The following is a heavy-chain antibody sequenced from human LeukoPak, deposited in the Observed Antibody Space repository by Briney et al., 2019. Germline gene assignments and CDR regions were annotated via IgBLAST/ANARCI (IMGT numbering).Heavy chain of an antibody. CDR1: GASISSYY. J-gene: IGHJ2*01. D-gene: IGHD6-6*01. CDR2: IYYSGST. CDR3: ARDSSNWYFDL. Sequence: SETLSLTCTVSGASISSYYWSWIRQPPGKGLEWIGYIYYSGSTNYNPSLRSRVTISVDTSKNQFSLKLSSVTAADTAVYYCARDSSNWYFDLWGRGTLVTASS. V-gene: IGHV4-59*01.